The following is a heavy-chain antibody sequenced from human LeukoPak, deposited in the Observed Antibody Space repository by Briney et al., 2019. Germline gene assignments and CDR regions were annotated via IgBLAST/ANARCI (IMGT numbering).Heavy chain of an antibody. J-gene: IGHJ4*02. D-gene: IGHD4-4*01. CDR3: AREGDYSNGYDY. CDR2: IIPILGIA. V-gene: IGHV1-69*04. Sequence: GSIIPILGIANYAQKFQGRVTITADKSTSTAYMELSSLRSEDTAVYYCAREGDYSNGYDYWGQGTLVTVSS.